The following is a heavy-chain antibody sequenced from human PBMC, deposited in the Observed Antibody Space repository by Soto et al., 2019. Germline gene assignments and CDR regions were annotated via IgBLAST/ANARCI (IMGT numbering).Heavy chain of an antibody. Sequence: AGGSLRLSCTASGFPFSSFWMSWVRQVPGKGLEWVANINPDGSERYYVDSVKGRFTLSRDNAKNSLYLQMNSLRAEDTVVYHCARVQYYDFWHGYYGYYFDSWGQGTLVTVYS. CDR2: INPDGSER. CDR1: GFPFSSFW. CDR3: ARVQYYDFWHGYYGYYFDS. V-gene: IGHV3-7*01. D-gene: IGHD3-3*01. J-gene: IGHJ4*02.